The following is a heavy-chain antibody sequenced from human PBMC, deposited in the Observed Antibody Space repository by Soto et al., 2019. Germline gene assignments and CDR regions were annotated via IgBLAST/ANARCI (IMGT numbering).Heavy chain of an antibody. J-gene: IGHJ4*02. V-gene: IGHV4-4*02. Sequence: TLSLTCAVSGGCISRSNCWYGVCQPPEKGLEWIGEIYHNVCTSSNPSLQSRVTISVDKSTNQVSLVLSSVTDADTGFYYFPRAILYDCSGYYDYLYPVTLVT. D-gene: IGHD3-22*01. CDR1: GGCISRSNC. CDR2: IYHNVCT. CDR3: PRAILYDCSGYYDY.